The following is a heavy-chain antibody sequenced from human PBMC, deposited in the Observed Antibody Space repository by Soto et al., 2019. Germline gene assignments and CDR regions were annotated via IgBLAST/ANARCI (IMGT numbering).Heavy chain of an antibody. CDR1: GFTFDYYA. D-gene: IGHD1-26*01. CDR3: AKGEWELLPDAFDI. CDR2: ISWNSGSI. Sequence: GGSLRLSCAASGFTFDYYAMHWVRQSPGKGLEWVSGISWNSGSIGYADSVKGRFTISRDNAKNSLYLQMNSLRAEDTALYYCAKGEWELLPDAFDIWGQGTMVTVSS. J-gene: IGHJ3*02. V-gene: IGHV3-9*01.